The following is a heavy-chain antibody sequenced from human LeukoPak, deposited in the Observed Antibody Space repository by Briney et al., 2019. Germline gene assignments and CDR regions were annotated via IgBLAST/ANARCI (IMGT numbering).Heavy chain of an antibody. J-gene: IGHJ4*02. Sequence: GGSLRLSCVASGFSFRYDWLHWVRQAPGKGLEWVSYIHHDGTSIAYADSVKGRFTISRDDAENSLFLQMDSLRAEDTAVYYCARAVGRGPGGHFDYWGQGTLVTVSS. CDR2: IHHDGTSI. CDR3: ARAVGRGPGGHFDY. CDR1: GFSFRYDW. V-gene: IGHV3-74*01. D-gene: IGHD4-23*01.